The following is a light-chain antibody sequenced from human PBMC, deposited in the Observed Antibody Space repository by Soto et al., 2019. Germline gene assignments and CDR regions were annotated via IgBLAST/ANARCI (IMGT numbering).Light chain of an antibody. Sequence: QSVLTQPPSASGTPGQIVAISCSGSSSNIGSNTVTWYQQLPGTAPKLLIYSTSQRSSGVPGRFSGSKSGASASLSISGLQSEGEADYYCAAWDDRLDVYVFGTGTKLTVL. CDR1: SSNIGSNT. CDR2: STS. CDR3: AAWDDRLDVYV. V-gene: IGLV1-44*01. J-gene: IGLJ1*01.